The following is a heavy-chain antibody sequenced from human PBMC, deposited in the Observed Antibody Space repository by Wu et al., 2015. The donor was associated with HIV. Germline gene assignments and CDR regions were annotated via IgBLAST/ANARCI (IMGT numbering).Heavy chain of an antibody. J-gene: IGHJ4*02. Sequence: QVQVWQSGAEVKKPGASVKVSCKTSGYTLTSYGISWVRQAPGQGLEWMGWISTYNGDTNYAQKVQGRVTMTTDTSTSTAYMELRSLKSDDTAVYFCARTVSGHDYFDFWGQGSLVTVSS. CDR1: GYTLTSYG. CDR2: ISTYNGDT. CDR3: ARTVSGHDYFDF. V-gene: IGHV1-18*01. D-gene: IGHD3-3*01.